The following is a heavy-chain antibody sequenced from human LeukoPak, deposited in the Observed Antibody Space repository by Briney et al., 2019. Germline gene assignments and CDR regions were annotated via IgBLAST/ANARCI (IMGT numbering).Heavy chain of an antibody. J-gene: IGHJ5*02. CDR3: AREPYGHCSNGVCLRWFEP. CDR1: GFTFSSFN. V-gene: IGHV3-48*01. Sequence: GGSLRHSCEGSGFTFSSFNMNWVRQAPGKGLEWVSYISSSSDTTDYGDSVKGRFTISRDNAKNSLYLQMISLRAEDTAAYYCAREPYGHCSNGVCLRWFEPWGLGTLVTVSS. D-gene: IGHD2-8*01. CDR2: ISSSSDTT.